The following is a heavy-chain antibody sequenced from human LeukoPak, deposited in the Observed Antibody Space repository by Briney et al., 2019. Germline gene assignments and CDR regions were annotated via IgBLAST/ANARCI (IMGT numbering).Heavy chain of an antibody. CDR3: ARAPPYGTPYYYYGMDV. V-gene: IGHV4-31*03. Sequence: SETLSLTCTVSGGSISSGGYYWSWIRQHPGKGLEWIGYIYYSGSTYYNPSLKSRVTISVDTSKNQFSLKLSSVTAADTAVYYCARAPPYGTPYYYYGMDVWGQGTTVTVSS. D-gene: IGHD2-8*01. CDR1: GGSISSGGYY. CDR2: IYYSGST. J-gene: IGHJ6*02.